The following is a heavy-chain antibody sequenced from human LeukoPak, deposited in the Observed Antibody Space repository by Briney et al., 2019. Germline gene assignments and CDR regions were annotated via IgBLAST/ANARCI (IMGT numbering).Heavy chain of an antibody. D-gene: IGHD6-6*01. CDR3: TRPLEYSRSYYMEV. CDR2: IRSKANSYAT. J-gene: IGHJ6*03. V-gene: IGHV3-73*01. CDR1: GFTFSGSA. Sequence: GGSLKLSCAASGFTFSGSAMHWVRQASGKGLEWVGRIRSKANSYATAYAASVKGRFTISRDDSKNTAYLQMNSLKTEDTAVYYCTRPLEYSRSYYMEVWGKGTTVTVSS.